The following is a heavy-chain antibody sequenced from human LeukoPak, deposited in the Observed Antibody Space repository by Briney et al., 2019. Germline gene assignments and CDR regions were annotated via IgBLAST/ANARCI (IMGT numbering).Heavy chain of an antibody. V-gene: IGHV3-48*01. Sequence: GGSLRLSCAASGFTFSSYSMNWVRQAPGKGLEWVSYISSSSSTIYYADSVKGRFTISRDNSKNTLYLQMNSLRAEDTAVYYCAKVGVVIRDAFDIWGQGTMVTVSS. CDR3: AKVGVVIRDAFDI. D-gene: IGHD3-10*01. CDR1: GFTFSSYS. J-gene: IGHJ3*02. CDR2: ISSSSSTI.